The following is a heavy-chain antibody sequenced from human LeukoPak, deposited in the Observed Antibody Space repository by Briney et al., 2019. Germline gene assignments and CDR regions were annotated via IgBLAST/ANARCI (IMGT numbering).Heavy chain of an antibody. D-gene: IGHD3-10*01. Sequence: SVKVSCKASGGTFHSYAINWVRQAPGQGLEWMGGIIPMFGTANHAQKFQGRVTITADESTSTAYMELSSLRSEDTAVYYCAVLWFGELLYTDYWGQGTLVTVSS. CDR2: IIPMFGTA. CDR1: GGTFHSYA. CDR3: AVLWFGELLYTDY. J-gene: IGHJ4*02. V-gene: IGHV1-69*13.